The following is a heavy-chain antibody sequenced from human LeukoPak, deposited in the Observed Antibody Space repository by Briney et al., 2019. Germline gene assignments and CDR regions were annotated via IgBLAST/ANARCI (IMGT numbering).Heavy chain of an antibody. CDR2: IYHSGTT. CDR1: GGSITSGGYY. D-gene: IGHD3-10*01. V-gene: IGHV4-31*03. J-gene: IGHJ4*02. Sequence: PSETLPLTCSVSGGSITSGGYYWSWVRQHPGKGLEWIGYIYHSGTTLYNPSLKSRVTMSVDTSKNQFSLRLNSVTAADTAVYYCARGKFGELYYFEYWGQGTLVTVSS. CDR3: ARGKFGELYYFEY.